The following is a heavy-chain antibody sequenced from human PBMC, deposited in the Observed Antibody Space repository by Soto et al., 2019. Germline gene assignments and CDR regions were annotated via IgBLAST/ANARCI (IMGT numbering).Heavy chain of an antibody. CDR2: ISLYSDGT. Sequence: ASVKVSCKTSGYTFSNYGITWVRQAPGQPLEWLGWISLYSDGTNYAQKSQGRVSMTTDTSTTTAYMELRSLRSDDTAVYYCARVVPGAEAWFGTWGQGTLVTVSS. D-gene: IGHD2-2*01. V-gene: IGHV1-18*01. J-gene: IGHJ5*02. CDR3: ARVVPGAEAWFGT. CDR1: GYTFSNYG.